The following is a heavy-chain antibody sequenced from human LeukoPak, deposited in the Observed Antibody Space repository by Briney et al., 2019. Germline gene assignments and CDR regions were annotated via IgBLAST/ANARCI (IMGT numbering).Heavy chain of an antibody. J-gene: IGHJ3*02. Sequence: PSETLSLTCTVSGGSFSSNSHYWGWVRQPPGKGLEWIGSMYYSGSTYYNASLRSRVTIPVDTSRYQFSLKLSSVTAADTAVYYCARHFDRDGYKSNAFDIWGQGTMVTVSS. CDR3: ARHFDRDGYKSNAFDI. CDR1: GGSFSSNSHY. CDR2: MYYSGST. V-gene: IGHV4-39*01. D-gene: IGHD5-24*01.